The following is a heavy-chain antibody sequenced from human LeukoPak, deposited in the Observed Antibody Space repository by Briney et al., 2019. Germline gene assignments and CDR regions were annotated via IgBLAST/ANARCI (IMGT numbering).Heavy chain of an antibody. Sequence: SETLSLTCTVSGGSISSSSYYWGWIRQPPGKGLEWIGSIYYSGSTYYNPSLKSRVTISVDTSKNQFSLKLSSVTAADTAVYYCASGTTGGYYYYMDVWGKGTTVTVSS. CDR1: GGSISSSSYY. V-gene: IGHV4-39*07. D-gene: IGHD1-1*01. J-gene: IGHJ6*03. CDR3: ASGTTGGYYYYMDV. CDR2: IYYSGST.